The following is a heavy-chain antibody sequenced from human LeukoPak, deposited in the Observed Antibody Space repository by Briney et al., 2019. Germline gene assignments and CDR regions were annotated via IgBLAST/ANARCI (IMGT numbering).Heavy chain of an antibody. V-gene: IGHV1-2*04. CDR3: ARVPRGAAAGTPDAFDI. CDR1: GYTFTDYY. D-gene: IGHD6-13*01. J-gene: IGHJ3*02. CDR2: IDPNSGGT. Sequence: ASVKVSCKASGYTFTDYYVHWVRQAPGQGLEWMGWIDPNSGGTNYAQKFQGWVTMTRDTSISTAYMELSRLRSDDTAVYYCARVPRGAAAGTPDAFDIWGQGTMVTVSS.